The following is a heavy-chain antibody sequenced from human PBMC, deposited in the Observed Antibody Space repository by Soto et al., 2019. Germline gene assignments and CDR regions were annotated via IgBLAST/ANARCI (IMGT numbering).Heavy chain of an antibody. J-gene: IGHJ4*02. D-gene: IGHD6-19*01. V-gene: IGHV4-59*01. CDR2: IYYSGNT. CDR1: GGSISSYY. Sequence: PSETLSLTCTVSGGSISSYYWSWIRQPPGKGLEWIGYIYYSGNTNYNPSLKSRVTISVDTSKNQFSLKLSSVTAADMAVYYCAREPYSSGWYGYFDYWGQGTLVTVSS. CDR3: AREPYSSGWYGYFDY.